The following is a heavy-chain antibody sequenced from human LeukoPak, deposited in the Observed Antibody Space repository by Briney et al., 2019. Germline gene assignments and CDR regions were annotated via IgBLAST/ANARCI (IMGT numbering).Heavy chain of an antibody. D-gene: IGHD3-10*01. V-gene: IGHV4-59*08. Sequence: PSETLSLTCNVSGGSMRSYYWSWIRQSPGKGLEWSGYIYYGGSTNYNPSLTSRVTISVHTSKNQFSLNLSSVTDADTAVYYCARHTPGMARFDYWGQGTLVTVSS. CDR1: GGSMRSYY. CDR3: ARHTPGMARFDY. J-gene: IGHJ4*02. CDR2: IYYGGST.